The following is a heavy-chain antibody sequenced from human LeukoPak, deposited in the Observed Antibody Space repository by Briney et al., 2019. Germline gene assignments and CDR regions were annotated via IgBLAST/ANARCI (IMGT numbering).Heavy chain of an antibody. J-gene: IGHJ4*02. CDR2: ISGSGAGT. CDR1: GFTFSSYA. D-gene: IGHD2-2*01. Sequence: GGSLRLSCAVSGFTFSSYAMSWVRQAPGKGLEWVSAISGSGAGTYYADSVKGRFTISRDNSKNTLYLQMNSLRVEDTAVYYCAKNPGQHCSSTSCYVDYWGQGTLVTVSS. V-gene: IGHV3-23*01. CDR3: AKNPGQHCSSTSCYVDY.